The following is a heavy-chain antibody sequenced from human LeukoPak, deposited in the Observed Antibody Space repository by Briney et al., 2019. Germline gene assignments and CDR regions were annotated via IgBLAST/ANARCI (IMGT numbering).Heavy chain of an antibody. V-gene: IGHV1-69*05. D-gene: IGHD6-6*01. CDR3: ARGQLVSPKQFDY. J-gene: IGHJ4*02. Sequence: GASVKVSCKASGYTFTSYGISWVRQAPGQGLEWMGGIIPIFGTANYAQKFQGRVTITTDESTSTAYMELSSLRSEDTAVYYCARGQLVSPKQFDYWGQGTLVTVSS. CDR2: IIPIFGTA. CDR1: GYTFTSYG.